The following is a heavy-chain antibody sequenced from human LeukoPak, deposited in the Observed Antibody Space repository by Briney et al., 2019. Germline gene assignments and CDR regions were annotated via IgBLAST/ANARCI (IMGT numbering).Heavy chain of an antibody. CDR3: ARVLDYDSSGYYSE. D-gene: IGHD3-22*01. Sequence: KSSQTLSLTCTVSGGSISSGGYYWSWIRQRPGKGLEWIGYIYYSGSTYYNPSLKSRVTISVDTSKNQFSLKLSSVTAADTAVYYCARVLDYDSSGYYSEWGQGTLVTVSS. J-gene: IGHJ4*02. CDR1: GGSISSGGYY. V-gene: IGHV4-31*03. CDR2: IYYSGST.